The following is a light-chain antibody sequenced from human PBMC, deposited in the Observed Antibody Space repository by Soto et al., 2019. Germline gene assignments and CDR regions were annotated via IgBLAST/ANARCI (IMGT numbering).Light chain of an antibody. Sequence: QSALTQPPSASGSPGQSVTISCTGTSSDVGGYNYVSWYQQHPGKAPKLMISEVSKRPSGVPDRFSGCKSGNTASLTVSGLQAEYEADDYCSSFAGNNNLVFGGGTKLTVL. V-gene: IGLV2-8*01. CDR2: EVS. CDR1: SSDVGGYNY. CDR3: SSFAGNNNLV. J-gene: IGLJ2*01.